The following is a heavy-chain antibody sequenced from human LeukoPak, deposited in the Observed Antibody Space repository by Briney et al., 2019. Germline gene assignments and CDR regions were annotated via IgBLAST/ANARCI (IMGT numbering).Heavy chain of an antibody. D-gene: IGHD2-21*02. Sequence: SETLSLTCAVYGGSFSGYYWSWIRQPPGKGLEWIGEINHSGSTNYNPSLKSRVTISVDTSKNQFSLKLSSVTAADTAVYYCARLLSLGVVTAIRDAFGIWGQGTMVTVSS. CDR2: INHSGST. J-gene: IGHJ3*02. CDR1: GGSFSGYY. CDR3: ARLLSLGVVTAIRDAFGI. V-gene: IGHV4-34*01.